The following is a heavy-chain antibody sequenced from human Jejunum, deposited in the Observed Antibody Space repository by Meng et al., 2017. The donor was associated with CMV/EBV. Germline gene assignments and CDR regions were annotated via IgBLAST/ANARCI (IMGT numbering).Heavy chain of an antibody. CDR1: GYTFTFYQ. D-gene: IGHD6-19*01. CDR3: ARVDSSGWYFDY. Sequence: SCKASGYTFTFYQMHWVRQAPGQGLESMGIISPSGGSTSYAQKFQDRFTMTRDTSTSTVYMELSSLRSEDTAVYYCARVDSSGWYFDYWGQGTLVTVSS. V-gene: IGHV1-46*01. CDR2: ISPSGGST. J-gene: IGHJ4*02.